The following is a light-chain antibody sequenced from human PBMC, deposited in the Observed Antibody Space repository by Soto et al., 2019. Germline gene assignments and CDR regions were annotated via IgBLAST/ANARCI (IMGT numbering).Light chain of an antibody. CDR3: QQRSNWPLT. CDR1: QSVSSSY. J-gene: IGKJ4*01. V-gene: IGKV3D-20*02. Sequence: EIVLTQSPGTLSLSPGERATLSCRASQSVSSSYLAWYQQKPGQAPRLLIYGASSRATGIPARFSASASGTDFTLTISSLEPEDFAVYYCQQRSNWPLTFGGGTKVDIK. CDR2: GAS.